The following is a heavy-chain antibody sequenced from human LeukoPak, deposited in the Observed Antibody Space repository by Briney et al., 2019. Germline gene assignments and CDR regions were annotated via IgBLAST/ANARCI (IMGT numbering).Heavy chain of an antibody. Sequence: GGPLDLSCAASGFTFSGYSLNGVRKAPGKGLGGVSSINSRSSYIYYADSVKGRFTVSRGNAQNSLYLQMNSLRAEDTAVYYCAREIAGYSYGAFDYWGQGTLVTVSS. CDR1: GFTFSGYS. CDR3: AREIAGYSYGAFDY. D-gene: IGHD5-18*01. V-gene: IGHV3-21*01. J-gene: IGHJ4*02. CDR2: INSRSSYI.